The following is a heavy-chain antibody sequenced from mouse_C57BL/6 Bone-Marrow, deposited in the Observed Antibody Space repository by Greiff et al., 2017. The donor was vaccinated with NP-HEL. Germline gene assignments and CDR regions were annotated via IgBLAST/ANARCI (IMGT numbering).Heavy chain of an antibody. J-gene: IGHJ3*01. CDR3: ARGDYDRIAY. CDR1: GFTFSSYA. V-gene: IGHV5-4*03. D-gene: IGHD2-4*01. Sequence: EVKLVESGGGLVKPGGSLKLSCAASGFTFSSYAMSWVRQTPEKRLEWVATISDGGSYTYYPDNVKGRFTISRDNAKNNLYLQMSHLKSEDTAMYYCARGDYDRIAYWGQGTLVTVSA. CDR2: ISDGGSYT.